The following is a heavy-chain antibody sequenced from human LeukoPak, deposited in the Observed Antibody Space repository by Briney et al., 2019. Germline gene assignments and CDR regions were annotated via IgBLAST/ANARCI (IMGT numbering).Heavy chain of an antibody. V-gene: IGHV3-9*01. D-gene: IGHD1-26*01. CDR1: GFTFSSYS. Sequence: QPGGSLRLSCAASGFTFSSYSMNWVRQAPGKGLEWVSGISWNSGTKVYADSVKGRFTISRDNAKNSLYLQMNSLRAEDTALYYCAKDTQYSGSPPGAFDIWGQGTMVTVSS. CDR3: AKDTQYSGSPPGAFDI. J-gene: IGHJ3*02. CDR2: ISWNSGTK.